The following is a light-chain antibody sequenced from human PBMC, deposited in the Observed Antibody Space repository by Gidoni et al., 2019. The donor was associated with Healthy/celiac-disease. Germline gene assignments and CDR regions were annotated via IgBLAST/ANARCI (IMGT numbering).Light chain of an antibody. CDR3: AAWDDSLNGLL. J-gene: IGLJ2*01. V-gene: IGLV1-44*01. Sequence: QSVLTQPPSASGTPGQRVTISCSGSSSNIGSNTVNWYQQLPGTAPKLLIYSNNQRPSRVPDRFSGSKSGTSASRAISGLQSEDEADYYCAAWDDSLNGLLFGGGTKLTVL. CDR2: SNN. CDR1: SSNIGSNT.